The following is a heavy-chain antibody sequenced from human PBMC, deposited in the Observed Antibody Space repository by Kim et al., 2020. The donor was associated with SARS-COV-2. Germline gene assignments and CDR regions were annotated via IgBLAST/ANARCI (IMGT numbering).Heavy chain of an antibody. Sequence: GGSLRLFCTVSGFNFHEYAFHWVRQLPGKGLEWVSGISWNSNTLGYADSVKGRFTISRDNAKNSLYLEMNSLTGGDMALYFCAKSSRPGYSGSYYFEYWGQGTLVTASS. V-gene: IGHV3-9*03. J-gene: IGHJ4*02. CDR2: ISWNSNTL. CDR1: GFNFHEYA. CDR3: AKSSRPGYSGSYYFEY. D-gene: IGHD1-26*01.